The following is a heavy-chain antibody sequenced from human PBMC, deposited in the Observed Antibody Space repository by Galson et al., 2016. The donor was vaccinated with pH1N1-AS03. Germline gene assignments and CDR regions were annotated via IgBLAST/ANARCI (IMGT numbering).Heavy chain of an antibody. CDR3: ARDRTVVAPSIIYYYGMDV. Sequence: LRLSCAVSGLTFGSHWLSWVSRAPGRGLEWVDSRNKDGNEKYYVDSVKGRFAVSRDNAKNSLYLQMNSLRAEDTAVYYCARDRTVVAPSIIYYYGMDVWGQGTTVTVSS. J-gene: IGHJ6*02. CDR2: RNKDGNEK. D-gene: IGHD2-2*01. CDR1: GLTFGSHW. V-gene: IGHV3-7*03.